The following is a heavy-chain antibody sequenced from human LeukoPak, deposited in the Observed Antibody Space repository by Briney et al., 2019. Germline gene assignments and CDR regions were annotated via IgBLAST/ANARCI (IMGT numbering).Heavy chain of an antibody. CDR1: GGSISSSSYY. V-gene: IGHV4-39*01. CDR3: ARRHYYDSSGYYYY. D-gene: IGHD3-22*01. CDR2: IYYSGST. J-gene: IGHJ4*02. Sequence: SETLSLTCTVSGGSISSSSYYWGRIRQPPGKGLEWIGSIYYSGSTYYNPSLKSRVTISVDTSKNQFSLKLSSVTAADTAVYYCARRHYYDSSGYYYYWGQGTLVTVSS.